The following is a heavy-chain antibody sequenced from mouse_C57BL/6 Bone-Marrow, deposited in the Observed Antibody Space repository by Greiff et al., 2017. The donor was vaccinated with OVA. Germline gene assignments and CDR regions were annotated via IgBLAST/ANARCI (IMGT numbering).Heavy chain of an antibody. J-gene: IGHJ2*01. CDR2: IYPRSGNT. CDR3: ASWDDFDY. V-gene: IGHV1-81*01. D-gene: IGHD4-1*01. Sequence: VQLQQSGAELARPGASVKLSCKASGYTFTSYGISWVKQRTGQGLEWIGEIYPRSGNTYYNEKFKGKATLTADKSSSTAYMELRSLTSEDSAVYFCASWDDFDYWGQGTTLTVSS. CDR1: GYTFTSYG.